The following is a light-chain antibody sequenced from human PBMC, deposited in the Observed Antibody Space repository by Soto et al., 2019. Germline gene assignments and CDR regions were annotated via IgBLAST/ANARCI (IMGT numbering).Light chain of an antibody. CDR3: QHYNKAPWT. V-gene: IGKV1-27*01. CDR1: QDVYTF. J-gene: IGKJ1*01. Sequence: VQMTQSPSSLSASVGDRVTITCRASQDVYTFLAWYRQRPGRAPELLIYDASTLQAGVPSRFSGDGFGTHFIPTHRRLAAEDVATYYCQHYNKAPWTFGQGTKV. CDR2: DAS.